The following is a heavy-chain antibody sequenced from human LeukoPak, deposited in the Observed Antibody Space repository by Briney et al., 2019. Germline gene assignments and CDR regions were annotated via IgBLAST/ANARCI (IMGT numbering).Heavy chain of an antibody. Sequence: PSETLSLTCTVSGGSISSYYWSWIRQPPGKGLEWIGEINHSGSTNYNPSLKSQVTISVDTSKNQFSLKLSSVTAADTAVYYCAREASRIAAAGIRYIIDYWGQGTLVTVSS. V-gene: IGHV4-34*01. CDR1: GGSISSYY. D-gene: IGHD6-13*01. J-gene: IGHJ4*02. CDR3: AREASRIAAAGIRYIIDY. CDR2: INHSGST.